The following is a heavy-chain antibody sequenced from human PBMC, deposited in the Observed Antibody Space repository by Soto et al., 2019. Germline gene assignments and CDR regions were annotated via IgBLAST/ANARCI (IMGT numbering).Heavy chain of an antibody. Sequence: QVQLVQSGGEVKKPGASVKVSCKASGYIFNSFGISWVRQAPGQGLEWMGWISAYTGNTKYAQNFQGRVTMTTDTSPSTAYMELRSLRTDDTAGDYCAGGWATGEGDYWGQGTLVTVSS. D-gene: IGHD3-16*01. CDR1: GYIFNSFG. CDR3: AGGWATGEGDY. CDR2: ISAYTGNT. J-gene: IGHJ4*02. V-gene: IGHV1-18*01.